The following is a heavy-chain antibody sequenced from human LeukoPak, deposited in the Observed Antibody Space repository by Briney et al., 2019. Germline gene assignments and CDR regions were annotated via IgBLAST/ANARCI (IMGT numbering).Heavy chain of an antibody. CDR2: ISSSSSYI. V-gene: IGHV3-21*01. D-gene: IGHD6-13*01. CDR1: GFTFSSYS. CDR3: ARKQPAFNAFDI. Sequence: PGGSLRLSCAASGFTFSSYSMNWVRQAPGKGLEWVSSISSSSSYIYYADSVKGRFTISRDHAKNSLYLQMNSLRAEDTAVYYCARKQPAFNAFDIWGQGTMVTVSS. J-gene: IGHJ3*02.